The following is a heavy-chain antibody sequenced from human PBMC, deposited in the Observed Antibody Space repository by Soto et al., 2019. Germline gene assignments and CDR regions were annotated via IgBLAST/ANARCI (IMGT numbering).Heavy chain of an antibody. V-gene: IGHV4-30-4*01. Sequence: QVQLQESGPGLVKPSQTLSLTCTVSGGSISSGDYYWSWIRQPPGKGLEWIGYIYYSGSTYYNPSRTGRVTISVDTSTTQFSLKLSAVTAADTAVYYCARRFGGPDAFDIWGQGTMVTGSS. D-gene: IGHD3-10*01. CDR1: GGSISSGDYY. CDR2: IYYSGST. J-gene: IGHJ3*02. CDR3: ARRFGGPDAFDI.